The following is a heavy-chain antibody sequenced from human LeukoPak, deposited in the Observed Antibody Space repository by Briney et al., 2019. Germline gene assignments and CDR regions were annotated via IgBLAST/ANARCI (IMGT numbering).Heavy chain of an antibody. CDR3: ARDRSDSGGHLSYLDL. D-gene: IGHD4-23*01. V-gene: IGHV4-30-4*08. Sequence: SETLSLTCTVSGGSISSGDHYWSWIRQPPGKGLEWIGYIYYSGSTYYNPSLKSRVTISVDTSKNQFSLKLISVTAADTAVYYCARDRSDSGGHLSYLDLWGRGTLVTVSS. CDR1: GGSISSGDHY. J-gene: IGHJ2*01. CDR2: IYYSGST.